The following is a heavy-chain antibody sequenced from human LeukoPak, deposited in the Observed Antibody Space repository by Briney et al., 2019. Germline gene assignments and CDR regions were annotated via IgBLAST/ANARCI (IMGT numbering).Heavy chain of an antibody. CDR1: GYSFTSYW. CDR2: IYPGDSDT. D-gene: IGHD3-10*01. Sequence: GESLKISCKGSGYSFTSYWIGWVRQMPGKGLEWMGIIYPGDSDTRYSPSFQGQVTISADKSISTAYLQCSSLKASDTAMYYCGSPRASDHLLFGRPGAFDVWGQGTMVTVSS. V-gene: IGHV5-51*01. J-gene: IGHJ3*01. CDR3: GSPRASDHLLFGRPGAFDV.